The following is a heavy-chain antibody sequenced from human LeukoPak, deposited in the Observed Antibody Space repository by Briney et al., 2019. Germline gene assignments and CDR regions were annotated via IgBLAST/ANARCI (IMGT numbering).Heavy chain of an antibody. Sequence: PGGSLRLSCAASGFTVSSNYMSWVRQAPGKGLEWGSVIYSGGSTYYADSVKGRFTISRDNSKNTLYLQMNSLRAEDTAVYYCARDGVGASFDYWGQGTLVTVSS. J-gene: IGHJ4*02. CDR2: IYSGGST. V-gene: IGHV3-53*01. D-gene: IGHD1-26*01. CDR1: GFTVSSNY. CDR3: ARDGVGASFDY.